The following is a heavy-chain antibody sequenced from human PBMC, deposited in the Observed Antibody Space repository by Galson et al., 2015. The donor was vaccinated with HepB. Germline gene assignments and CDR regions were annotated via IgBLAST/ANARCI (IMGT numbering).Heavy chain of an antibody. Sequence: SLRLSCAASGFTFSSYAMHWVRQAPGKGLEWVVVISYDGSNKYYADSVKGRFTISRDNSKNTLFLQMSSLSSEDTAVYYCAREKDYDSSGPMDYWGQGTLVTVSS. CDR2: ISYDGSNK. D-gene: IGHD3-22*01. J-gene: IGHJ4*02. CDR3: AREKDYDSSGPMDY. CDR1: GFTFSSYA. V-gene: IGHV3-30*04.